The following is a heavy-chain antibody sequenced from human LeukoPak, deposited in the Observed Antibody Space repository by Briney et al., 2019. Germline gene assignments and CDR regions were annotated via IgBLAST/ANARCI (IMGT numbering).Heavy chain of an antibody. CDR1: GSTFDDYA. CDR2: ISWNSGSI. V-gene: IGHV3-9*03. CDR3: AKGRDGYNGSPLDY. D-gene: IGHD5-24*01. Sequence: GGSLRLSCAASGSTFDDYAMHWVRQAPGKGLEWVSGISWNSGSIGYADSVKGRFTISRDNAKNSLYLQMNSLRAEDMALYYCAKGRDGYNGSPLDYWGQGTLVTVSS. J-gene: IGHJ4*02.